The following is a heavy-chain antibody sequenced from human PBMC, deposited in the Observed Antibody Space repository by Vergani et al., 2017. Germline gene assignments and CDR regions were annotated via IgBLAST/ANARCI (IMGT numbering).Heavy chain of an antibody. J-gene: IGHJ6*02. Sequence: QVQLQESGPGLVKPSETLSLTRTVSGGSISSYYWSWIRQPPGKGLEWIGYIYYSGSTNYNPSLKSRVTISVDTSKNQFSLKLSSVTAADTAVYYCARDPYYYGMDVWGQGP. CDR2: IYYSGST. CDR1: GGSISSYY. CDR3: ARDPYYYGMDV. V-gene: IGHV4-59*01.